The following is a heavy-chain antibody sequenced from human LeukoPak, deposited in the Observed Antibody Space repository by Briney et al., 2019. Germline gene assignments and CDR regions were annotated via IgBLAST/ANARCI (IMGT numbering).Heavy chain of an antibody. CDR1: GFTFSSYW. CDR2: INTDGRST. J-gene: IGHJ4*02. CDR3: ARVWAWGSGNYFDN. D-gene: IGHD7-27*01. V-gene: IGHV3-74*01. Sequence: GGSLRLSCAASGFTFSSYWMHWVRQAPGKGLVWVSRINTDGRSTTYADSVKGRFTISRDNAKNSLYLQMNSLRVEDTALYYCARVWAWGSGNYFDNWGQGTLVTVSS.